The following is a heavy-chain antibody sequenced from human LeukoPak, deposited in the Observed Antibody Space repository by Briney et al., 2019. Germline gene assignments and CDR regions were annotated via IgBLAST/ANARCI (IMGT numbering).Heavy chain of an antibody. J-gene: IGHJ6*03. CDR1: YDSIGTYL. Sequence: SETLSLTCTVSYDSIGTYLWNWVRQPAGKGLEWIGRIFASGSTFYSPSLKSRVTMSVDTSKSQFSLKLNSVTAADTAVYYCARGAGYSREVNYYYYMDVWGKGTTVTVSS. CDR3: ARGAGYSREVNYYYYMDV. V-gene: IGHV4-4*07. CDR2: IFASGST. D-gene: IGHD1-26*01.